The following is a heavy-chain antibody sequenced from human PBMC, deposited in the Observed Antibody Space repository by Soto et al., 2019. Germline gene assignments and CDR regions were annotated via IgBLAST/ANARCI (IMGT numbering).Heavy chain of an antibody. CDR2: TYYRSKWYN. CDR3: AKKMGRFTGPTP. D-gene: IGHD3-16*01. CDR1: GDSVSSNSAA. J-gene: IGHJ5*02. Sequence: SQTLSLTCAISGDSVSSNSAAWNWIRQSPSRGLEWLGRTYYRSKWYNDYAVSVKSRITINPDTSKNQFSLQLNSVPPGERAVNYGAKKMGRFTGPTPGGRGPLVTVSS. V-gene: IGHV6-1*01.